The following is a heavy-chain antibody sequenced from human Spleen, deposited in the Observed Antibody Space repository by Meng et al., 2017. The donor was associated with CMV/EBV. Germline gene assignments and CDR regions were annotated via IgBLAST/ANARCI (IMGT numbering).Heavy chain of an antibody. CDR3: VGYSGYFFAFDI. V-gene: IGHV3-48*03. CDR1: GFTFVNYG. CDR2: ISSSGTSI. Sequence: GESLKISCEASGFTFVNYGMNWVRQAPGKGLEWVSYISSSGTSIYYANSVKGRFTISRDNAKNSLYLRLSSLRAEDTAVYYCVGYSGYFFAFDIWGQGTMVTVSS. D-gene: IGHD5-12*01. J-gene: IGHJ3*02.